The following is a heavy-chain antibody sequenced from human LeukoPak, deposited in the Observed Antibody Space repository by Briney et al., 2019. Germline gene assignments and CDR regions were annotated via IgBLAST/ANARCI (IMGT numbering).Heavy chain of an antibody. CDR3: ARDMAEKNVYFGWGGH. D-gene: IGHD3-10*01. Sequence: ASVKVSCKASGYTFSDYGINWVRQAPGQRLEWMGWISGVTGKPNYAQKFQGRLTVTIETSTSTAHMELRSLRSDDTAMYFCARDMAEKNVYFGWGGHWGQGTPVTVSS. J-gene: IGHJ4*02. V-gene: IGHV1-18*01. CDR2: ISGVTGKP. CDR1: GYTFSDYG.